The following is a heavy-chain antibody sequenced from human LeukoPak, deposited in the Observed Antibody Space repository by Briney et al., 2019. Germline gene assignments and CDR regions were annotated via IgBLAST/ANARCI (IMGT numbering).Heavy chain of an antibody. V-gene: IGHV4-39*01. Sequence: SETLSLTCTVSGVSINSSRYYWRGIRQPPGRVVEWIWSIYYRGGTNYTPYCKHQFHISEDTSKNQFTLKVNSVIAAVTAVYYCARHGSSGWYQTAYYYGMDVWGQGTTVTVSS. CDR1: GVSINSSRYY. D-gene: IGHD6-19*01. CDR3: ARHGSSGWYQTAYYYGMDV. CDR2: IYYRGGT. J-gene: IGHJ6*02.